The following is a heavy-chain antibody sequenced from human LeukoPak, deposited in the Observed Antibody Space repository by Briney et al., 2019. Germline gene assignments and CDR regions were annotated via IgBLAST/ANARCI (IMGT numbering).Heavy chain of an antibody. CDR1: GYTFTSYY. J-gene: IGHJ6*03. V-gene: IGHV1-46*01. CDR2: INPSGGST. D-gene: IGHD6-13*01. CDR3: ARGAAAAGWSYYYYMDV. Sequence: GASVKVSCKASGYTFTSYYMHWVRQAPGQGLEWMGIINPSGGSTSYAQKFQGRVTMTRDMSTSTVYMELSSLRSEDTAVYYCARGAAAAGWSYYYYMDVWGKGTTVTVSS.